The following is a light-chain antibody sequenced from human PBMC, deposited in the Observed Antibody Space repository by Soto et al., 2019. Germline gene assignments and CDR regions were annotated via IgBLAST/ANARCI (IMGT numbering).Light chain of an antibody. CDR3: QQYKSRRT. V-gene: IGKV1-39*01. J-gene: IGKJ1*01. Sequence: DIQMTQSPSSLSASIRDRVTITCRPSQSISRSLNWFQQKPGKAPQLLICAASSVQSGVPSRFSGSGSGTEFTLTISSLQPDDFGTYYCQQYKSRRTFGQGTKVDIK. CDR2: AAS. CDR1: QSISRS.